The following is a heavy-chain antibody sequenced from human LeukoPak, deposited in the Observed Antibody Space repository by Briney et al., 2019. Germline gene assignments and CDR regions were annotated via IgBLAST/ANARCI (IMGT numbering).Heavy chain of an antibody. Sequence: SETLSLTCTASGYSIGTGYYCVWIRQPPGKGLEYIGSIYHNGNRYFNPSLKSRITMSLDTSMNQFSLKLRSLTATDTAVYYCARTYDYYDSRGAFDIWGQGTMVTVSS. D-gene: IGHD3-22*01. CDR1: GYSIGTGYY. J-gene: IGHJ3*02. CDR2: IYHNGNR. CDR3: ARTYDYYDSRGAFDI. V-gene: IGHV4-38-2*02.